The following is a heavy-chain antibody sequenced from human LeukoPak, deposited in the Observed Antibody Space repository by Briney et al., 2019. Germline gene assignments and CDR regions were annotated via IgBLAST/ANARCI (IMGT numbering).Heavy chain of an antibody. CDR1: GFTLSSFG. V-gene: IGHV3-23*01. CDR3: ARASEINYYDSSGYSDY. Sequence: GGSLRLSCAASGFTLSSFGMTWVRLASGKRLEWVSSITGAGGGTLYADSVKGRVTISRDNSKNTLYLQMNSLRAEDTAVYYCARASEINYYDSSGYSDYWGQGTLVTVSS. J-gene: IGHJ4*02. D-gene: IGHD3-22*01. CDR2: ITGAGGGT.